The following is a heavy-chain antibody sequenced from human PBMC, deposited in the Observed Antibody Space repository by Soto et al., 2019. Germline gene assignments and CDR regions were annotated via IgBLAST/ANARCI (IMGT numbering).Heavy chain of an antibody. D-gene: IGHD3-3*01. Sequence: QVQLQQWGAGLLKPSETLSLTCAVYGGSFSGYYWSWIRQPPGRGLEWVGEINHSGSTNYNPSLKSRVTISVDTSKNQFSLKLSSVTAADTAVYYCARRLRLLEWLPRGGWFDPWGQGTLVTVSS. J-gene: IGHJ5*02. V-gene: IGHV4-34*01. CDR3: ARRLRLLEWLPRGGWFDP. CDR2: INHSGST. CDR1: GGSFSGYY.